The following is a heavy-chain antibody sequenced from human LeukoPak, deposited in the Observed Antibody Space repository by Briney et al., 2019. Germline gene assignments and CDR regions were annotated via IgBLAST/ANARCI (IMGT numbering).Heavy chain of an antibody. CDR1: GFIFSPYA. CDR2: ISSRGDDT. Sequence: PGGSLRLSCAASGFIFSPYAMSWVRQAPGKGLEWVSSISSRGDDTSYADSVKGRFTISRDNSKNTLYLQLNSLRVDDAAIYYCAKHRRSTLVTAYFDSWGQGTLVTVSS. D-gene: IGHD2-21*02. J-gene: IGHJ4*02. V-gene: IGHV3-23*01. CDR3: AKHRRSTLVTAYFDS.